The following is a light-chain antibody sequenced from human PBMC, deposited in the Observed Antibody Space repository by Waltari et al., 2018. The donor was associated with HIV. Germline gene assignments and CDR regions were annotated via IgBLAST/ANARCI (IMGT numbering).Light chain of an antibody. V-gene: IGLV3-1*01. CDR1: KLGGKS. CDR3: QAWDSSVV. J-gene: IGLJ2*01. CDR2: QDR. Sequence: SYELTQPPSVSVSPGRTASITCSGDKLGGKSVSWYQLKPGQSPVLVIFQDRQRPSGIPERFSGSNSGNTATLTISGTQAMDEADYYCQAWDSSVVFGGGTKLTVL.